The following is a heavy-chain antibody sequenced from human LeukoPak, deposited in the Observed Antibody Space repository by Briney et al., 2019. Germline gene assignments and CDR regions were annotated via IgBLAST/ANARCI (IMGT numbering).Heavy chain of an antibody. V-gene: IGHV1-2*02. J-gene: IGHJ6*03. CDR1: GYTFTGYY. D-gene: IGHD3-10*01. CDR2: INPNSGGT. Sequence: GASVKVSCKASGYTFTGYYMHWVRQAPGQGLEWMGWINPNSGGTNYAQKFQGRVTMTRDTSISTAYMELSRLRSDDTAVYYCARGRIGSGSYYKSYYYMDVWGKGTTVTISS. CDR3: ARGRIGSGSYYKSYYYMDV.